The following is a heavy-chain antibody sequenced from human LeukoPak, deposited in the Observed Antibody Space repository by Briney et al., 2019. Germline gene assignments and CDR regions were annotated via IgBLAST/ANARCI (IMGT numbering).Heavy chain of an antibody. CDR1: GYTFTGYY. CDR3: AGRYCSSTSCLGAFDI. Sequence: GASVKVSCKASGYTFTGYYMHWVRQAPGQGLEWMGWINPNSGGTNYAQKFQGRVTTTRDTSISTAYMELSRLRSDDTAVYYCAGRYCSSTSCLGAFDIWGQGTMVTVSS. D-gene: IGHD2-2*01. J-gene: IGHJ3*02. V-gene: IGHV1-2*02. CDR2: INPNSGGT.